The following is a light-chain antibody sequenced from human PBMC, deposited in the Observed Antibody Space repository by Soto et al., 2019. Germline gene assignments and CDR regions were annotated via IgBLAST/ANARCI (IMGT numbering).Light chain of an antibody. CDR2: GAS. CDR3: QYYGTSPQT. V-gene: IGKV3-20*01. J-gene: IGKJ1*01. Sequence: EIVLTQSPGTLSLSPGERATLSCRASQSVSSSSLAWYQQKPGQAPRRLIYGASSRATGIPDRFSGSGSGTDFTLTISRLEPEDFAVYYCQYYGTSPQTFEQGTKVEIK. CDR1: QSVSSSS.